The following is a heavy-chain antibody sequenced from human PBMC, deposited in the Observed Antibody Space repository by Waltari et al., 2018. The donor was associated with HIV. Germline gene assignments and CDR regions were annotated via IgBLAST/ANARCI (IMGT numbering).Heavy chain of an antibody. CDR3: ARALLAARSGGMDV. D-gene: IGHD6-25*01. CDR1: GDSITRGSYY. CDR2: LSSSGNT. Sequence: QVQLQESGPGLVKPSQTLSLICIVSGDSITRGSYYWTWVRQPAGKGLEWFGRLSSSGNTNYTPSLKSRVTMSMYTSKNQFSLEVTSVTAADTAIYFCARALLAARSGGMDVWGHGTTVTVSS. V-gene: IGHV4-61*02. J-gene: IGHJ6*02.